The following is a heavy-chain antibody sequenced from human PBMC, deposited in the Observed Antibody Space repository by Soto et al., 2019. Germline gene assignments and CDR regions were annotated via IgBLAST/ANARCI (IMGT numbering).Heavy chain of an antibody. Sequence: ASVKVSCKASGYTFTSYGINWVRQAPGQGLEWMGWISAYNGNTNYGQKLQGRLTISRDTSATTAYMELSSLRSEDTAVYYCARHPDGYNPRGFFYYYGMDVWGQGTTVTVSS. J-gene: IGHJ6*02. CDR3: ARHPDGYNPRGFFYYYGMDV. V-gene: IGHV1-18*01. CDR1: GYTFTSYG. CDR2: ISAYNGNT. D-gene: IGHD5-12*01.